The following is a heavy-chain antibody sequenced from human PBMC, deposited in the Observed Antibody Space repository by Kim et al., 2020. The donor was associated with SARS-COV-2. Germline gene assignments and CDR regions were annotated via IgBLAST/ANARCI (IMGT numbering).Heavy chain of an antibody. Sequence: ASVKVSCKASGYTFTGYYMHWVRQAPGQGLEWMGWINPNSGGTNYAQKFQGRVTMTRDTSISTAYMELSRLRSDDTAVYYCARDGRWMPYYYYGMDVWGQGTTVTVSS. CDR3: ARDGRWMPYYYYGMDV. J-gene: IGHJ6*02. CDR2: INPNSGGT. V-gene: IGHV1-2*02. CDR1: GYTFTGYY. D-gene: IGHD2-15*01.